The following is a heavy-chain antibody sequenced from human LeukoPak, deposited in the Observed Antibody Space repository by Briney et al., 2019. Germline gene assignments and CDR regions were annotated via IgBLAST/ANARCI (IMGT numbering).Heavy chain of an antibody. Sequence: GGSLRLSCAASGFTFRNAWMSWVRQAPGKGLEWVGRIKSKTDGGTTDYAAPVKGRFTISRDDSKNTLYLQMNSLKTEDTAVYYCTTGGDGYNVYYFDYWGQGTLVTVSS. D-gene: IGHD5-24*01. CDR2: IKSKTDGGTT. J-gene: IGHJ4*02. V-gene: IGHV3-15*01. CDR1: GFTFRNAW. CDR3: TTGGDGYNVYYFDY.